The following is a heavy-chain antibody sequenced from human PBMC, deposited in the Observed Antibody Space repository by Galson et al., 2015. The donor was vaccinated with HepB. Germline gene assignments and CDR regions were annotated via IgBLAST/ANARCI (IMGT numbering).Heavy chain of an antibody. J-gene: IGHJ6*02. CDR3: ATNTPAAVMRASGMDV. CDR2: MSSSTNCI. CDR1: GSILSSYS. V-gene: IGHV3-21*01. Sequence: SLRLSCAASGSILSSYSMNWVRQAPGKGLEWVSSMSSSTNCIYYADSVKGRFTVSIDNAKNSLFLQMNSLRAEDTAVYYCATNTPAAVMRASGMDVWGQGTAVTVSS. D-gene: IGHD2-2*01.